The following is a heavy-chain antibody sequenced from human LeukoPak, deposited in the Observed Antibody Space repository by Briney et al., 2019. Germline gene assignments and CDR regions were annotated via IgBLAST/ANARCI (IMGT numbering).Heavy chain of an antibody. V-gene: IGHV3-21*01. CDR1: GFSFNSYA. J-gene: IGHJ4*02. Sequence: PGGSLRLSCAASGFSFNSYAMSWVRQAPGKGLEWVSSISGSSSYIYYADSVQGRFTISRDNAKNSLYLQMNSLRAEDTAVYYCAGGGGYCGGDCYGIDYWGQGALVTVSS. CDR2: ISGSSSYI. D-gene: IGHD2-21*01. CDR3: AGGGGYCGGDCYGIDY.